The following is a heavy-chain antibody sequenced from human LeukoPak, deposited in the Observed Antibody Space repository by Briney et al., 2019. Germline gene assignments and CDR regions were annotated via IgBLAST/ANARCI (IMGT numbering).Heavy chain of an antibody. CDR3: ARDRVGSGWPRPYYFEV. Sequence: ASAKVSCKASGYTLTGYYLHRVRHAPGQGLEWMGWINPNTGATHSAQKFQGRITMTRDTSISTAYMDLSRLRSDDTAVYYCARDRVGSGWPRPYYFEVWGQGTLVTVSS. CDR1: GYTLTGYY. D-gene: IGHD6-19*01. J-gene: IGHJ4*02. V-gene: IGHV1-2*02. CDR2: INPNTGAT.